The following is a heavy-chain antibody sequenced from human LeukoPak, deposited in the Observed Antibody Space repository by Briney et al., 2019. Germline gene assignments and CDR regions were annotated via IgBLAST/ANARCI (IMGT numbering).Heavy chain of an antibody. Sequence: GGSLRLSCAASGFTFSSYSMNWVRQAPGKGLEWVSYISSSSSTIYYADSVKGRFTISRDSAKNSLYLQMNSLRAEDTAVYYCASAEVDYYDSSGYSTGWFDPWGQGTLVTVSS. CDR2: ISSSSSTI. CDR3: ASAEVDYYDSSGYSTGWFDP. D-gene: IGHD3-22*01. V-gene: IGHV3-48*01. CDR1: GFTFSSYS. J-gene: IGHJ5*02.